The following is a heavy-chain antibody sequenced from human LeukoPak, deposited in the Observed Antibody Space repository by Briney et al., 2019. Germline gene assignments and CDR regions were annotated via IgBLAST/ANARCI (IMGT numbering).Heavy chain of an antibody. CDR1: GGSISSYY. CDR2: IYTSGST. Sequence: PSETLSLTCTVSGGSISSYYWSWIRQPAGKGLEWIGRIYTSGSTNYNPSLKSRVTMSVDTSKNQFSLKLSSVTAADTAVYHCASYRYDSSGYYHDYWGQGTLVTVSS. CDR3: ASYRYDSSGYYHDY. D-gene: IGHD3-22*01. J-gene: IGHJ4*02. V-gene: IGHV4-4*07.